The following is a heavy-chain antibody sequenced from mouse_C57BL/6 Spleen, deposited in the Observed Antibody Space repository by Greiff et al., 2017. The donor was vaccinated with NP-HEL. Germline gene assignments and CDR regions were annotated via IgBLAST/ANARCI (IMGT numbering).Heavy chain of an antibody. CDR3: AIYYSNFAY. CDR2: IDPSDSYT. D-gene: IGHD2-5*01. Sequence: VQLQQPGAELVMPGASVKLSCKASGYTFTSYWMHWVKQRPGQGLEWIGEIDPSDSYTNYNQKFKGKSTLTVDKSSSTAYMQLSSLTSEDSAVYYCAIYYSNFAYWGQGTLVTVSA. V-gene: IGHV1-69*01. J-gene: IGHJ3*01. CDR1: GYTFTSYW.